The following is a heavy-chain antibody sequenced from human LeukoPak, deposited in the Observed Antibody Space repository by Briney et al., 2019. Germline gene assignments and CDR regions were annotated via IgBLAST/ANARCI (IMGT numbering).Heavy chain of an antibody. D-gene: IGHD3-10*01. CDR2: IHSDGSNK. CDR1: GFTFSTYG. Sequence: GGSLRLSCAASGFTFSTYGMHWVRQAPGKGLEWVTFIHSDGSNKYYADSVRGRFTISRDNSKNTLYLQMNSLRAEDTAVYYCAKVGIGDSVSRDYYYMDVWGKGTTVTISS. CDR3: AKVGIGDSVSRDYYYMDV. J-gene: IGHJ6*03. V-gene: IGHV3-30*02.